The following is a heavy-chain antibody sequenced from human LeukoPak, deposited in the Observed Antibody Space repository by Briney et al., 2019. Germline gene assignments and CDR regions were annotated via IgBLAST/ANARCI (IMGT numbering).Heavy chain of an antibody. J-gene: IGHJ6*03. CDR3: ARDRQGYYYYYMDV. CDR2: ISAYNGNT. CDR1: GYTFTSYG. Sequence: ASVKVSCKASGYTFTSYGISWVRQAPGQGLEWMGWISAYNGNTNYAQKLQGRVTMTTDTSTSTAYMELRSLRSDDTAVYYCARDRQGYYYYYMDVWGKGTTVTVSS. D-gene: IGHD6-6*01. V-gene: IGHV1-18*01.